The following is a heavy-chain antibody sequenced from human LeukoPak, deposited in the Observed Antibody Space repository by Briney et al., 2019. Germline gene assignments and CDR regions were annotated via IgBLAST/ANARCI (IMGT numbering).Heavy chain of an antibody. CDR3: ARDAVGVGSGRDNPYYYYYMDV. Sequence: ASVKVSCKASGGTFSSYAISWVRQAPGQGLEWMGIINPSGGSTSYAQKFQGRVTMTRDTSTSTVYMELSSLRSEDTAVYYCARDAVGVGSGRDNPYYYYYMDVWGKGTTVTVSS. V-gene: IGHV1-46*01. J-gene: IGHJ6*03. CDR1: GGTFSSYA. CDR2: INPSGGST. D-gene: IGHD3-10*01.